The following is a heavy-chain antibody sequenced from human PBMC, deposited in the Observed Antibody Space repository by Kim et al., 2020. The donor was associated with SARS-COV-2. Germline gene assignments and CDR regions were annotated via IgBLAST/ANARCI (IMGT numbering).Heavy chain of an antibody. D-gene: IGHD1-7*01. J-gene: IGHJ3*02. CDR1: GDSISSYS. CDR3: ARDRSRVTQTTEAFDI. V-gene: IGHV4-4*07. Sequence: SQTLSLTCTVSGDSISSYSWNWVRQPAGKGLEWIGRMYTSGNSAYSPSLNRRVTMSGDTSKNQISLTLRSVTAADAAVYYCARDRSRVTQTTEAFDIWGQ. CDR2: MYTSGNS.